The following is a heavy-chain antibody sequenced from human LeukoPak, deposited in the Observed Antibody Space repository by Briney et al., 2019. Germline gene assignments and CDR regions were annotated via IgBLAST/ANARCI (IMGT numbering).Heavy chain of an antibody. V-gene: IGHV3-48*02. D-gene: IGHD1-26*01. CDR1: GFTFSSYG. Sequence: PGGSLRLSCAASGFTFSSYGMHWVRQAPGKGLEWVSLISSGSRIIYYADSVKGRFTVSRDNAKNSLYLQMNSLRDEDTAVYYCARNPAGIGDYWGQGTLVTVSS. J-gene: IGHJ4*02. CDR2: ISSGSRII. CDR3: ARNPAGIGDY.